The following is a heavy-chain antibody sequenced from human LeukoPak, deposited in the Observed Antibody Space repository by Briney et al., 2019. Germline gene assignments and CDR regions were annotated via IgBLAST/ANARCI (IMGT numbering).Heavy chain of an antibody. Sequence: PSETLSLTCTVSGGSISSSSYYWGWIRQPPGKGLEWIGSIYYSGSTYYNPSLKSRVTISVDTSKNQFSLKLSSVTAADTAVYYCAGRSAAAGTYYWGQGTLVTVSS. J-gene: IGHJ4*02. D-gene: IGHD6-13*01. CDR3: AGRSAAAGTYY. V-gene: IGHV4-39*01. CDR1: GGSISSSSYY. CDR2: IYYSGST.